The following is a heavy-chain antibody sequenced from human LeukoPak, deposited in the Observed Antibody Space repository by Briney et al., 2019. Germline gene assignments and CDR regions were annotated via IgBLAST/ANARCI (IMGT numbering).Heavy chain of an antibody. Sequence: GGSLRLSCAASGFTFSSYAMHWVRQAPGKGLEWVAVISYDGSNKYYADSVKGRFTISRDNSKNTLYLQMNSLRAEDTAVYYCAGDYITGTYYFDYWGQGTLVTVSS. CDR2: ISYDGSNK. J-gene: IGHJ4*02. D-gene: IGHD1-7*01. V-gene: IGHV3-30-3*01. CDR1: GFTFSSYA. CDR3: AGDYITGTYYFDY.